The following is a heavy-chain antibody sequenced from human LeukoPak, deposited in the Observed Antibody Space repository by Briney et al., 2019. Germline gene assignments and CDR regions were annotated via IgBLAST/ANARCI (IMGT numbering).Heavy chain of an antibody. CDR3: ARKDCSSTSCYAGSDY. CDR2: ISAYNGNT. CDR1: GYTFTSYG. D-gene: IGHD2-2*01. J-gene: IGHJ4*02. V-gene: IGHV1-18*01. Sequence: ASVKVSCKASGYTFTSYGISWVRQAPGQGLEWMGWISAYNGNTNYAQKLQGRVTMTTDTSTSTAYMELRSLRSDDTAVYYCARKDCSSTSCYAGSDYRGQGTLVTVSS.